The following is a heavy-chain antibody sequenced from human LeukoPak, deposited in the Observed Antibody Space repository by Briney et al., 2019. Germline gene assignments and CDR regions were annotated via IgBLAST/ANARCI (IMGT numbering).Heavy chain of an antibody. D-gene: IGHD6-6*01. CDR1: GGSISSGGYY. CDR2: IYYSGST. J-gene: IGHJ4*02. Sequence: SQTLSLTCTVSGGSISSGGYYWGWIRQHPGKVLEWIGYIYYSGSTYYNPSLKSRVTISVDTSKNQFSLKLSSVTAADTAVYYCARVAYSSSSAGIDYWGQGTLVTVSS. V-gene: IGHV4-31*03. CDR3: ARVAYSSSSAGIDY.